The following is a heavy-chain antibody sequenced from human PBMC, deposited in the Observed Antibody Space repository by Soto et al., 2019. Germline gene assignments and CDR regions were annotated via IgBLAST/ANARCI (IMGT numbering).Heavy chain of an antibody. CDR1: GYTFTSYA. V-gene: IGHV1-3*01. CDR3: ASSSTETTVYGY. D-gene: IGHD4-17*01. J-gene: IGHJ4*02. Sequence: QVQLVQSGAEVKKPGASVKLSCKASGYTFTSYAMHWVRQAPGQRLEWMGWINGGYGNTEYSQKFQGRVTITRDTSASTGYMELSSLRSEDTAVYYCASSSTETTVYGYWGQGTMVTVSS. CDR2: INGGYGNT.